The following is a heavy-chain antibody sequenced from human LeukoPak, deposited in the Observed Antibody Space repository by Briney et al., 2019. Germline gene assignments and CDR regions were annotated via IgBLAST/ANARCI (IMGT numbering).Heavy chain of an antibody. CDR2: INHSGST. J-gene: IGHJ4*02. D-gene: IGHD4-17*01. CDR3: AREVRTTAWDY. Sequence: SETLSLTCVVYGGSFSGYYWSWIRQPPGKGLEWIGEINHSGSTNYNPSLKSRVTISVDTSKNHFSLRLSSVTAADRAVYYCAREVRTTAWDYWGQGTLVTVSS. V-gene: IGHV4-34*01. CDR1: GGSFSGYY.